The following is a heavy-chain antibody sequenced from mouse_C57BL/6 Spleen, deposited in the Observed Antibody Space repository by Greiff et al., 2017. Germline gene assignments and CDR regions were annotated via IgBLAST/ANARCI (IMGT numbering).Heavy chain of an antibody. J-gene: IGHJ4*01. Sequence: QVTLKVSGPGILQSSQPLSLTCSFSGFSLSTSGMGVSWIRQPSGKGLEWLAHIYWDDDKRYNPSLKSRLTISKDTSRNQVFLKITSVDTADTATYYCARGIYYGRAMDYWGQGTSVTVSS. CDR1: GFSLSTSGMG. CDR3: ARGIYYGRAMDY. D-gene: IGHD2-1*01. V-gene: IGHV8-12*01. CDR2: IYWDDDK.